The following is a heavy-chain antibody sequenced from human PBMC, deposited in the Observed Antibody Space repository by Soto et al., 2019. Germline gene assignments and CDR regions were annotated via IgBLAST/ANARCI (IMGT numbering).Heavy chain of an antibody. CDR2: INHSGST. CDR1: GGSFSGYY. CDR3: ARWVTMVRGVITYYYYGMDV. Sequence: PSETLSLTCAVYGGSFSGYYWSWIRQPPGKGLEWIGEINHSGSTNYNPSLKSRVTISVDTSKNQFSLKLSSVTAADTAVYYRARWVTMVRGVITYYYYGMDVWGQGTTVTVSS. V-gene: IGHV4-34*01. D-gene: IGHD3-10*01. J-gene: IGHJ6*02.